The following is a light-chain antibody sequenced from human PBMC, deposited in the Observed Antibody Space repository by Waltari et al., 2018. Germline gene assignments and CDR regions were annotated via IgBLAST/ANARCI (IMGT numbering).Light chain of an antibody. CDR2: DAS. J-gene: IGKJ2*01. CDR3: QQYDNLLGT. V-gene: IGKV1-33*01. Sequence: DIQMTQSPSSLSASVGDRVTITCQASQDISNYLNWYQQKPGKAPMLLIYDASNLETGVPSRFSGSVSGTDFTFTISSLQPEDIATYYCQQYDNLLGTFGQGTKLEIK. CDR1: QDISNY.